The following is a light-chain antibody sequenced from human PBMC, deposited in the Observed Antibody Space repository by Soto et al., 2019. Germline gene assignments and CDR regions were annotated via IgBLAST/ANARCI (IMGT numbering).Light chain of an antibody. CDR3: QQYGSSPPIT. CDR1: HSVSSSY. Sequence: IVLTQSSGSLSLSPGERATLSCRASHSVSSSYLAWYQQKPGQAPRLLIYGASSRATGIPDRFSGSGSGTDFTLTISRLEPEDFAVYYCQQYGSSPPITFGQGTRLEIK. CDR2: GAS. V-gene: IGKV3-20*01. J-gene: IGKJ5*01.